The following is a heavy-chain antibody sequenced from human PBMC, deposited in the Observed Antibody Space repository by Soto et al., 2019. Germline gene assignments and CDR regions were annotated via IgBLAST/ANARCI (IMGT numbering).Heavy chain of an antibody. J-gene: IGHJ5*02. V-gene: IGHV1-46*01. CDR3: ARDGKGGWFDP. D-gene: IGHD2-15*01. CDR2: INPGGGST. CDR1: GYTFTSYD. Sequence: GASVKVSCKASGYTFTSYDMHWVRQAPGQGLEWMGMINPGGGSTSYAQKFQGRVTITRDTSASTVYMELSSLRSEDTAVYYCARDGKGGWFDPWGQGTLVTVSS.